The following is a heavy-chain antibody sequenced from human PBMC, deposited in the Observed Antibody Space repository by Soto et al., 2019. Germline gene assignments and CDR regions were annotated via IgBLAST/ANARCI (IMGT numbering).Heavy chain of an antibody. CDR1: GGSISSSSYF. J-gene: IGHJ4*02. Sequence: QLQLQESGPGLVKPSETLSLTCTVSGGSISSSSYFWGWIRQPPGKGLEWIGSIFYSGSTYYNPSLKSPVTISVDTSKNQFSLKLSSVTAADTAVYYCARHSTVTRNFDYWGQGTLVTVSS. D-gene: IGHD4-17*01. CDR2: IFYSGST. V-gene: IGHV4-39*01. CDR3: ARHSTVTRNFDY.